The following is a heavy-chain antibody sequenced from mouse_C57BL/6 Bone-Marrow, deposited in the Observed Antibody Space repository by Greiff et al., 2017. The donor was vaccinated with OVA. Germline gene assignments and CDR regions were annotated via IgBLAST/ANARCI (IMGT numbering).Heavy chain of an antibody. CDR2: IDPENGDT. D-gene: IGHD3-2*02. CDR3: TEGSGPPWFAY. CDR1: GFNIKDDY. Sequence: EVKLLESGAELVRPGASVKLSCTASGFNIKDDYMHWVKQRPEQGLEWIGWIDPENGDTEYASKFQGKATITADTSSNTAYLQLSSLTSEDTAVYYCTEGSGPPWFAYWGQGTLVTVSA. J-gene: IGHJ3*01. V-gene: IGHV14-4*01.